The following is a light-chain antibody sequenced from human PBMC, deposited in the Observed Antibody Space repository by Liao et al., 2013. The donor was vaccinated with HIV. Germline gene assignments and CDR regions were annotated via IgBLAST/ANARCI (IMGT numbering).Light chain of an antibody. J-gene: IGLJ2*01. CDR3: QVWDSSSDHPV. V-gene: IGLV3-25*02. Sequence: SYELTQPPSVSVSPGQTARITCSGDALPKLYAYWYQQKPGQAPVLVIYKDTERPSGIPERFSGSNSGNTATLTISRVEAGDEADYYCQVWDSSSDHPVFGGGTKLTVL. CDR2: KDT. CDR1: ALPKLY.